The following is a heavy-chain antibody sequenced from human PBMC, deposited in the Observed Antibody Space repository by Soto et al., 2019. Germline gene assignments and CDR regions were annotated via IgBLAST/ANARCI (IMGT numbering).Heavy chain of an antibody. J-gene: IGHJ4*02. CDR1: GFSFFSYT. CDR3: TRSPRSITGTPTGGAQNDY. Sequence: GGSLRLPCAVAGFSFFSYTMTWVRQAPGKGLEWVSSISSDNKYIYYADSVKGRFTISRDNAKSSLFLQMNSLRADDTAVYYCTRSPRSITGTPTGGAQNDYWGQGALVTVSS. CDR2: ISSDNKYI. V-gene: IGHV3-21*01. D-gene: IGHD1-7*01.